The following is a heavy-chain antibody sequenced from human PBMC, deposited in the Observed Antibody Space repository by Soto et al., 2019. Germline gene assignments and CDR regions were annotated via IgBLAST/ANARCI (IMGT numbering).Heavy chain of an antibody. Sequence: GGSLRLSCVASGFTFSNAWMYWVRQAPGKGLEWVGRIKSKADGGATDYAAPVKGRFTISRDDSKTTLYLQMSRLRAEDTATYYCTTDLPSGSDDYWGQGTLVTVSS. CDR2: IKSKADGGAT. CDR3: TTDLPSGSDDY. D-gene: IGHD1-26*01. J-gene: IGHJ4*02. V-gene: IGHV3-15*07. CDR1: GFTFSNAW.